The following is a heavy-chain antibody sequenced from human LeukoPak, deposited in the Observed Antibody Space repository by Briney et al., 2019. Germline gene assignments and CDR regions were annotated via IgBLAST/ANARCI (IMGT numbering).Heavy chain of an antibody. CDR3: ATSPRITMVRGGVFFDY. CDR2: ISGSGSST. D-gene: IGHD3-10*01. V-gene: IGHV3-23*01. CDR1: RFTFSSYA. Sequence: GGSLRLSCADSRFTFSSYAMTWVRQAPGKGLEWVSTISGSGSSTYYADSVKGRLPISRDNSKKTLYLQMNSLRAEDTAVYYGATSPRITMVRGGVFFDYWGQGTLVTVSS. J-gene: IGHJ4*02.